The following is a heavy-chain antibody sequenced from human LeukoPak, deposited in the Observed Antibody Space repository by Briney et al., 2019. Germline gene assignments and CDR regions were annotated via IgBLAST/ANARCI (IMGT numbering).Heavy chain of an antibody. D-gene: IGHD6-13*01. Sequence: GASVKVSCKASGYTLTSYYMHWVRQAPGQGLEWMGIINPSGGSTSYAQKFQGRVTMTRDMSTSTVYMELSSLRSEDTAVYYCARDHGGSSWYDWFDPWGQGTLVTVSS. V-gene: IGHV1-46*01. CDR1: GYTLTSYY. J-gene: IGHJ5*02. CDR2: INPSGGST. CDR3: ARDHGGSSWYDWFDP.